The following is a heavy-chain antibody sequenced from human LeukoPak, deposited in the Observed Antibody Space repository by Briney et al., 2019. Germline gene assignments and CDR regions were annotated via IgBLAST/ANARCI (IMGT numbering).Heavy chain of an antibody. V-gene: IGHV3-21*01. CDR1: GFTFSSYS. CDR2: ISSSSSSYI. CDR3: ARVFMVANACDY. D-gene: IGHD5-12*01. Sequence: GGSLRLSCAASGFTFSSYSMNWVRQAPGKGLEWVSSISSSSSSYIYYADSVKGRFTISRDNAKNSLYLQMNSLRAEDTAVYYCARVFMVANACDYWGQGTLVTVSS. J-gene: IGHJ4*02.